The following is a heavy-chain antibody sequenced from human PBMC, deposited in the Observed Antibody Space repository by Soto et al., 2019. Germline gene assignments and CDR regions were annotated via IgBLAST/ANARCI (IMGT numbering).Heavy chain of an antibody. Sequence: SGPTLVNPTQTLTLTCTFSGFPLNTRGVGVGWIRQPPGKALEWLAVIYWDDDRRYSPSLNSRLTITKDTSRNQVVLTMTNMDPVDTATYYCAXIMITYGGVIGLDAFDNWGQGTMVTVSS. CDR3: AXIMITYGGVIGLDAFDN. CDR1: GFPLNTRGVG. J-gene: IGHJ3*02. V-gene: IGHV2-5*02. D-gene: IGHD3-16*02. CDR2: IYWDDDR.